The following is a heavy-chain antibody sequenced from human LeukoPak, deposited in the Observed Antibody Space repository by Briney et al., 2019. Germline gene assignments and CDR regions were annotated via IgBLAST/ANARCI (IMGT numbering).Heavy chain of an antibody. D-gene: IGHD2-2*01. J-gene: IGHJ6*03. CDR3: ARNIVVVPAAEPILNMDV. V-gene: IGHV1-69*01. CDR1: GGTFSSYA. CDR2: IIPIFGTA. Sequence: GSSVKVSCKASGGTFSSYAISWVRQAPGQGLEWMEGIIPIFGTANYAQKFQGRVTITADESTSTAYMELSSLRSEDTAVYYCARNIVVVPAAEPILNMDVWGKGTTVTVSS.